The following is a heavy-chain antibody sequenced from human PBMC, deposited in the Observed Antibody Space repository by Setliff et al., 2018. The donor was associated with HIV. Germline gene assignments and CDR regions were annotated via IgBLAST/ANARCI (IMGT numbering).Heavy chain of an antibody. CDR3: ARDSGTTMGASGPGY. CDR2: INQDGGQK. D-gene: IGHD1-26*01. J-gene: IGHJ4*02. CDR1: GFTFSRYW. V-gene: IGHV3-7*01. Sequence: GGSLRLSCADSGFTFSRYWMSWVRQAPGKGLEWVASINQDGGQKYYVDSVKGRFTISRDNAKNSLYLQMNSLTADDTAVYYCARDSGTTMGASGPGYWGQGTLVTVSS.